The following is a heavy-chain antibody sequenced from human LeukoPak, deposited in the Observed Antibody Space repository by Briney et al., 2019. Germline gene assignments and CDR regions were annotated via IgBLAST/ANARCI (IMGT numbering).Heavy chain of an antibody. CDR3: ARDRAYGDYWPFDY. D-gene: IGHD4-17*01. V-gene: IGHV4-34*01. J-gene: IGHJ4*02. Sequence: SETLSLTCAVYGGSFSGYYWSWIRQPPGKGLEWIGEINHSGSTNYNPSLKSRVTISVDTSKNQFSLKLSSVTAADTAEYYCARDRAYGDYWPFDYWGQGTLVTVSS. CDR1: GGSFSGYY. CDR2: INHSGST.